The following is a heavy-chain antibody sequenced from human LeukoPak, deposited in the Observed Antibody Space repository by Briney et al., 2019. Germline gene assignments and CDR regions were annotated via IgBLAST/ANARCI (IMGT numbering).Heavy chain of an antibody. V-gene: IGHV3-23*01. Sequence: GGSLRLSCAASGFIFSSYAMSWVRQAPGKGLEWVSAISGSGGSTYYADSVKGRFTISRDNSKNTLYLQMNSLRAEDTAVYYCAKVPKRLGYCSSTSCYVAVSYFDYWGQGTLVTVSS. CDR1: GFIFSSYA. CDR3: AKVPKRLGYCSSTSCYVAVSYFDY. D-gene: IGHD2-2*01. CDR2: ISGSGGST. J-gene: IGHJ4*02.